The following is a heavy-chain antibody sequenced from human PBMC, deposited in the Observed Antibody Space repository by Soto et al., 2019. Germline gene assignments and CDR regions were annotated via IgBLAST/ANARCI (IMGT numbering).Heavy chain of an antibody. CDR2: IIPILTTA. CDR3: ARKAGGGTYYILDF. Sequence: QVQVVQSGAEVKKPGSSVKVSCKVSGDSFSSYAISWVRQAPGQGLEWMGGIIPILTTANYAQKFQDRVTITADESTSTAYMEVSSLTSEDTAVYYCARKAGGGTYYILDFWGQGTLVPVSS. V-gene: IGHV1-69*01. CDR1: GDSFSSYA. J-gene: IGHJ4*02. D-gene: IGHD2-15*01.